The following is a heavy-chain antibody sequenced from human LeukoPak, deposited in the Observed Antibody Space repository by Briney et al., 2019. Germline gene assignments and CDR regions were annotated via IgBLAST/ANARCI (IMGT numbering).Heavy chain of an antibody. D-gene: IGHD5-24*01. CDR1: GFTFSTYA. J-gene: IGHJ3*01. V-gene: IGHV3-23*01. CDR3: AKEMATIRAFDF. CDR2: ICGSGSST. Sequence: GGSLRLSCAASGFTFSTYAMSWVRQAPGKGLEWVSVICGSGSSTYYADSVRGRFTISRDNSKSTLYLQMNALRDEGTAVYYSAKEMATIRAFDFWGQGTMVTVSS.